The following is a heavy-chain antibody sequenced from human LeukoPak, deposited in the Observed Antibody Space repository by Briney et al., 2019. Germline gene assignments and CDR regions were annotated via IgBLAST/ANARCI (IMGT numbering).Heavy chain of an antibody. CDR3: AIMGAAWGFDY. Sequence: ASVKVSCKASGYTFTSYGIDWVRQAPGQGFEWMGWISPYNGNTDYAQKFQGRVTLTTDTSTSTAYMDLRSLTSDDTAVYYCAIMGAAWGFDYWGQGTLVTVPS. D-gene: IGHD3-16*01. J-gene: IGHJ4*02. V-gene: IGHV1-18*01. CDR1: GYTFTSYG. CDR2: ISPYNGNT.